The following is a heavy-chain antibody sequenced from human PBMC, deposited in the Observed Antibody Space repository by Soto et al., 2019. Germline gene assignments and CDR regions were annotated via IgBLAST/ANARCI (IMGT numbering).Heavy chain of an antibody. CDR3: XXXXXXXXXXPQDV. CDR2: INTYNGNT. V-gene: IGHV1-18*01. Sequence: QVQLVQSGAEVKNPGASVKVSCKASGYTFTRYGIGWARQAPGQGLEWMGWINTYNGNTNYAQNVQGRVTLTTDTXXXXXXXXXXXXXXXXXXXXXXXXXXXXXXXXPQDVWGQGTTVIVSS. CDR1: GYTFTRYG. J-gene: IGHJ6*02.